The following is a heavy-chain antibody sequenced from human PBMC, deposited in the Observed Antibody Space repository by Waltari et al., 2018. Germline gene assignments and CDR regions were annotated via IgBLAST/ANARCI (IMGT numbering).Heavy chain of an antibody. CDR2: INPNNGVT. CDR3: ARGPAHGGFDY. V-gene: IGHV1-2*02. J-gene: IGHJ4*02. Sequence: QVQLVQSGAEVKKPGASVKVSFTASGYTFTAYFVHCLRQAPGQGLEWMGWINPNNGVTHYAQNFQGRVTMTRDTSISTVYMELSSLSSDDTAVYYCARGPAHGGFDYWGQGTLVTVSS. D-gene: IGHD3-16*01. CDR1: GYTFTAYF.